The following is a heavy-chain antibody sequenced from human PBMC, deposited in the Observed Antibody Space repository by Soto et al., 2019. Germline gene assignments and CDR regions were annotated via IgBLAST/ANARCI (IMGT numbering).Heavy chain of an antibody. CDR1: GGTFSSYT. V-gene: IGHV1-69*02. CDR2: IIPILGIA. CDR3: ARGRGTDYGDYGN. D-gene: IGHD4-17*01. Sequence: QVQLVQSGAEVQKPGSSVKVSCKASGGTFSSYTISWVRQAPGQGLEWMGRIIPILGIANYAQKFQGRVTITADKSTSTAYMELSSLRSEDTAVYYCARGRGTDYGDYGNWGQGTLVTVSS. J-gene: IGHJ4*02.